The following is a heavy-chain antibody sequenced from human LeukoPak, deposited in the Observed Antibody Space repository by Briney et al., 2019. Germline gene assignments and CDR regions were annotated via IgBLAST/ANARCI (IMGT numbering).Heavy chain of an antibody. Sequence: GGSLRLSCAASGFTFSSYAMGWVRQAAGKGLEWVSGIRGSSNGTYYAGSVKGRFTISRDNSKNTLYLQVNSLRAEDTAVYYCANAGTVGVYSRFDYWGQGTLVPVPS. D-gene: IGHD2-8*02. J-gene: IGHJ4*02. CDR3: ANAGTVGVYSRFDY. CDR2: IRGSSNGT. V-gene: IGHV3-23*01. CDR1: GFTFSSYA.